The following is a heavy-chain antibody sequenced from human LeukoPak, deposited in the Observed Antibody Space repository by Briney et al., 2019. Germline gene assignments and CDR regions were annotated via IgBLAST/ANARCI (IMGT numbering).Heavy chain of an antibody. J-gene: IGHJ5*02. D-gene: IGHD1-14*01. Sequence: ASVKVSCKASGYTFNTNYIHWVCQAPGQGLEWIGVINPSGDGTSYPQKFQGRVTLARDTSTSTIYMELSSLRSEDTAIYYCAKETPNTGWFDPWGQGTLVTVSS. CDR2: INPSGDGT. V-gene: IGHV1-46*02. CDR1: GYTFNTNY. CDR3: AKETPNTGWFDP.